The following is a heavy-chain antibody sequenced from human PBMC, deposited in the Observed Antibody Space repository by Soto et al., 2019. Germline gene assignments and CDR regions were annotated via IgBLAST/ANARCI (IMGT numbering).Heavy chain of an antibody. D-gene: IGHD1-26*01. CDR1: GFSFRIYA. CDR3: AKDLRPDGRYDLDS. Sequence: EVQLLESGGGLAQPGGSLRLSCAASGFSFRIYAMNWVRQAPGKGLEWVSVMIGDGTSWDYADSVRGRFTISRDNSKNTLYLQMNNLRTEDTAVYSCAKDLRPDGRYDLDSWDHGTLVIVSS. CDR2: MIGDGTSW. J-gene: IGHJ5*01. V-gene: IGHV3-23*01.